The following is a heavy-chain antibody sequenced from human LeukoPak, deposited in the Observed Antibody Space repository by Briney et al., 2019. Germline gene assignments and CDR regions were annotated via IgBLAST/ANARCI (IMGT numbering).Heavy chain of an antibody. Sequence: PSETLSLTCTVSGGSISGYYWSWIRQPPEKELEWIGFIYYSGSTYYHPSLKSRVTISVDTSNNRFSLKLSSVTAADTAIYYCARGGNCSGGSCYSFPGASFDHWGPGTLVTVSS. V-gene: IGHV4-59*01. D-gene: IGHD2-15*01. CDR3: ARGGNCSGGSCYSFPGASFDH. J-gene: IGHJ4*02. CDR1: GGSISGYY. CDR2: IYYSGST.